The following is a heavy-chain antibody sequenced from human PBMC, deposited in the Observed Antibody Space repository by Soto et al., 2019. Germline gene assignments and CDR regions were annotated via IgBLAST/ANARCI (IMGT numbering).Heavy chain of an antibody. V-gene: IGHV1-46*01. CDR1: GYTFTSYY. CDR2: INPSGGST. J-gene: IGHJ4*02. D-gene: IGHD6-19*01. CDR3: AREGWQGLVGRVSHFDY. Sequence: ASVKVSCKASGYTFTSYYMHWVRQAPGQGLEWMGIINPSGGSTSYAQKFQGRVTMTRDTSTSTVYMELSSLRSEDTAVYYCAREGWQGLVGRVSHFDYWGQGTLVTVSS.